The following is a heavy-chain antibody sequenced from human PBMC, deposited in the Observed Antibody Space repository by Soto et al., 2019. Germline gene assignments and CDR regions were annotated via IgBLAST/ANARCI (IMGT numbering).Heavy chain of an antibody. Sequence: VGSLRLSCAASGFSLNNFAMTWVRQAPGKGLEWVSGMTSSGDKTYYADSVKGRFIISRDNSKNMLYLQMNSLRVEDTALYYCARDCASTSCSVWHYWGQGTLVTVSS. CDR3: ARDCASTSCSVWHY. J-gene: IGHJ4*02. CDR2: MTSSGDKT. CDR1: GFSLNNFA. D-gene: IGHD2-2*01. V-gene: IGHV3-23*01.